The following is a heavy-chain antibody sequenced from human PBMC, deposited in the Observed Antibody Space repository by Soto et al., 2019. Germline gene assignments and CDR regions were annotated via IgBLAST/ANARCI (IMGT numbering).Heavy chain of an antibody. D-gene: IGHD6-19*01. V-gene: IGHV3-11*06. J-gene: IGHJ5*02. Sequence: GGSLRLSCAASGFTFSDYYMSWIRQAPGKGLEWVSYISSSSSYTNYADSVKGRFTISRDNAKNSLYLQMNSLRAEDTAVYYCAREAVAGTYWFDPWGQGTLVTVSS. CDR2: ISSSSSYT. CDR3: AREAVAGTYWFDP. CDR1: GFTFSDYY.